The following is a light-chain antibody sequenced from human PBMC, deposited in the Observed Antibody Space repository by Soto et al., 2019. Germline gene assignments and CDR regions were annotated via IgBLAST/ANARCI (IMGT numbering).Light chain of an antibody. CDR1: QRVGSN. CDR3: QQYNNWPFT. V-gene: IGKV3-15*01. CDR2: GAS. J-gene: IGKJ3*01. Sequence: EIVMTQSPATLSVSPGERATLSCRASQRVGSNLAWYQQKPGQAPRLLIYGASTRATGIPARFSGSGSGTEFTLTISSLQSEDFAVYYCQQYNNWPFTFGPGTKVDIK.